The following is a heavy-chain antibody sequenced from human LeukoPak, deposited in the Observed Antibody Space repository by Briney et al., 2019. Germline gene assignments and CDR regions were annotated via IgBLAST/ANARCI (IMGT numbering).Heavy chain of an antibody. CDR3: VRHRKYLSRYCSSTSCYDY. J-gene: IGHJ4*02. D-gene: IGHD2-2*01. V-gene: IGHV4-39*01. CDR2: IYYSGST. CDR1: GGSISSSSYY. Sequence: SETLSLTCTVSGGSISSSSYYWGWIRQPPGKGLEWIGSIYYSGSTYYNPSLKSRVTISVDTSKNQFSLKLSSVTAADTAVYSCVRHRKYLSRYCSSTSCYDYWGQGTLVTVSS.